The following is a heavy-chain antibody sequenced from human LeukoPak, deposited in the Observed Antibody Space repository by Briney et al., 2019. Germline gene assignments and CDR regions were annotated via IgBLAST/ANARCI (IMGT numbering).Heavy chain of an antibody. CDR3: AKDPGQRNYGALLFDY. V-gene: IGHV3-30*02. Sequence: PGGSLRLSCAASGFTFSSYGMHWVRQAPGKGLEWVAFIRYDGSNKYYADSVKGRFTISRDNSKNTLYLQMNSLRAEDTAVYYCAKDPGQRNYGALLFDYWGQGTLVTVSS. CDR1: GFTFSSYG. D-gene: IGHD4-17*01. J-gene: IGHJ4*02. CDR2: IRYDGSNK.